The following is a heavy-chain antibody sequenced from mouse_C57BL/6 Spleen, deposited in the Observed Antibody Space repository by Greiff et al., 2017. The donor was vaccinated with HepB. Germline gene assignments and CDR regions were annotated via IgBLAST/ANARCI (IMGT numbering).Heavy chain of an antibody. J-gene: IGHJ4*01. V-gene: IGHV1-85*01. D-gene: IGHD1-1*01. CDR2: IYPRDGST. Sequence: VQVVESGPELVKPGASVKLSCKASGYTFTSYDINWVKQRPGQGLEWIGCIYPRDGSTKYNEKFKGKATWTVDTSSSTAYMELHSLTSEGSAVYFCARGPVVDAMDYRDQGTSITVSS. CDR3: ARGPVVDAMDY. CDR1: GYTFTSYD.